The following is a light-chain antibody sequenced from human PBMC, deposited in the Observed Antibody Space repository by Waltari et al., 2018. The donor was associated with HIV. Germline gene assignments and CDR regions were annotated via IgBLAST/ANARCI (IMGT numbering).Light chain of an antibody. V-gene: IGLV2-14*03. Sequence: QSALTQPASVSGSPGQSITISCTGTSSDVGGYNHVSWYQQPPGTAPKLMIFGVSNRPSGVSNRFSGSQSGNTASLTISGLQAEDEADYYCSSYTRSSTLGVFGTGTKVTVL. J-gene: IGLJ1*01. CDR3: SSYTRSSTLGV. CDR1: SSDVGGYNH. CDR2: GVS.